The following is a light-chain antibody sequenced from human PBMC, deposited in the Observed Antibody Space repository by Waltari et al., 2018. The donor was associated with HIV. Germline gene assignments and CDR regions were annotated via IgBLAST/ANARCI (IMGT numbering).Light chain of an antibody. CDR1: QIISSY. Sequence: DIQMTQSPSSLSASVGDRVTITCRASQIISSYLNWYQQKPGKAPKHLIYAASSLQSRVPSRFRGSGSGTDFTLTISSLQPEDFATYYCQQSYSTPWTFGQGTKVEIK. J-gene: IGKJ1*01. CDR3: QQSYSTPWT. V-gene: IGKV1-39*01. CDR2: AAS.